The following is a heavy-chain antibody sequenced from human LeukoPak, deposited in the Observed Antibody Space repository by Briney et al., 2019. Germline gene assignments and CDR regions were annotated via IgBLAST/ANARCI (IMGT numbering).Heavy chain of an antibody. CDR1: GFTFSSFA. J-gene: IGHJ5*02. Sequence: GGFLRLSCAASGFTFSSFAMSWVRQAPGKGLEWVSAISGSGGTTYYADSVKGRFTISRDNSKNTLYLQMNSLRAEDTAVYYCAKDKYFDWLNWFDPWGQGTLVTVSS. V-gene: IGHV3-23*01. CDR3: AKDKYFDWLNWFDP. D-gene: IGHD3-9*01. CDR2: ISGSGGTT.